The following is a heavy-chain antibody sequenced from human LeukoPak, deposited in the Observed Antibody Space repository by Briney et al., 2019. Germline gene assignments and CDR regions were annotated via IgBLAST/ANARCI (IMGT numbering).Heavy chain of an antibody. D-gene: IGHD5-24*01. V-gene: IGHV4-39*01. CDR1: GGSVSNSNYY. Sequence: SETLSLTCTVSGGSVSNSNYYWGWVRQPPGKGLEWIGTIYYSGNTYYTPSLKSRVTISVDTSKNQFSLRLSSVTAADTAVYFCMRHEEEDGYHAKRFDFWGQGTLVTVSS. CDR2: IYYSGNT. CDR3: MRHEEEDGYHAKRFDF. J-gene: IGHJ4*02.